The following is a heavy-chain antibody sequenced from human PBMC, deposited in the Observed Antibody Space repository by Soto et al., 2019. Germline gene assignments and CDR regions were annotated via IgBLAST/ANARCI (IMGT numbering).Heavy chain of an antibody. Sequence: SETLALTCTDSGGSISSGDYYWSWIHQPPGKGLEWIGYIYYSGSTYYNPSLKSRVTISVDTSKNQFSLKLSSVTAADTAVYYCARAPKYYFDYWGQGTLVTVSS. CDR3: ARAPKYYFDY. CDR1: GGSISSGDYY. CDR2: IYYSGST. J-gene: IGHJ4*02. V-gene: IGHV4-30-4*01.